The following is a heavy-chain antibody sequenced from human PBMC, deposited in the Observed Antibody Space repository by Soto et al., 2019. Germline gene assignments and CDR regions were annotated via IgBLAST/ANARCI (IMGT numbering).Heavy chain of an antibody. J-gene: IGHJ5*02. CDR3: AHRTTTVTWWFDP. V-gene: IGHV2-5*02. Sequence: HITLKESGPTLVKPTHTLTLTCTFSGFSLTTRGVGVGWIRQPPGKALEWLALIYWDGAKRYSPSQNSRLTITNDTSKNPLVLTMTNMDTADTATYFCAHRTTTVTWWFDPWGQGTLVTVSS. D-gene: IGHD4-17*01. CDR2: IYWDGAK. CDR1: GFSLTTRGVG.